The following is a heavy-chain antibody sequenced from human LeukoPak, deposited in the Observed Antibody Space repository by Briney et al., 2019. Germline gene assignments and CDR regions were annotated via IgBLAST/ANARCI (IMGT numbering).Heavy chain of an antibody. D-gene: IGHD2-15*01. CDR2: IYYSGST. V-gene: IGHV4-59*01. Sequence: PSETLSLTCTVSGGSISSYYWSWIRQPPGKGLEWIGYIYYSGSTNYNPSLKSRVTISVDTSKNQFSLKLSSVTAADTAVYYCARDQRYCSGGSCYSTVDYWGQGTLVTVSS. CDR3: ARDQRYCSGGSCYSTVDY. J-gene: IGHJ4*02. CDR1: GGSISSYY.